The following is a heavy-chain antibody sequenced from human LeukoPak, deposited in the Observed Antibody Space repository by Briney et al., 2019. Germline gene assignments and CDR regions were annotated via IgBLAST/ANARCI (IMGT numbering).Heavy chain of an antibody. Sequence: KDGESLQISCKGSGSSFTSYWIGWVRQLPGKGLEWMGIIYPGDSDTRYSPSFQGQVTISADKSISTAYLQWSSLKASDTAMYYCARGILVSNWFDPWGQGTLVTVSS. CDR2: IYPGDSDT. CDR1: GSSFTSYW. V-gene: IGHV5-51*01. D-gene: IGHD5-18*01. J-gene: IGHJ5*02. CDR3: ARGILVSNWFDP.